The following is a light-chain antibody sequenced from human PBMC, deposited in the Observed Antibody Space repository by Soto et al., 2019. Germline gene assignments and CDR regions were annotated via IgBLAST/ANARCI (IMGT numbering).Light chain of an antibody. V-gene: IGLV1-47*01. CDR3: AAWDDTVRSYV. CDR1: ISNIGNNY. J-gene: IGLJ1*01. CDR2: RND. Sequence: QSVLTQPSSVSGTPGQGVTISCSGSISNIGNNYVYWFQQLPGTAPKVLSNRNDQRPSGVPDRFSGSKSGTSASLAISGLRSEDDADYYCAAWDDTVRSYVFGTGTKLTFL.